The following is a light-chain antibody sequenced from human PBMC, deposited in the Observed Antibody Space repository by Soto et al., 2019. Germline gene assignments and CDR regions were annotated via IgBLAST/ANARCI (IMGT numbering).Light chain of an antibody. J-gene: IGKJ4*01. V-gene: IGKV1-13*02. CDR2: AAS. Sequence: AIQLTQSPSSLSASVGDRVTITCRASQGIRSALGWYQQKPGKVPKLLIYAASTLHGGVPSRFSGSGSGTDFALTITSLQAEDFATYYCQQLRSYPSTFGGGTKVDIK. CDR1: QGIRSA. CDR3: QQLRSYPST.